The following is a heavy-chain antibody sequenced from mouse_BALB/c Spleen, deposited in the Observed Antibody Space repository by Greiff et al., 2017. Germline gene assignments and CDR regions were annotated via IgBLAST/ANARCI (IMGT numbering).Heavy chain of an antibody. CDR3: AAGLGQRYAMDY. D-gene: IGHD3-1*01. CDR2: IDPANGNT. V-gene: IGHV14-3*02. CDR1: GFNIKDTY. Sequence: VQLKQSGAELVKPGASVKLSCTASGFNIKDTYMHWVKQRPEQGLEWIGRIDPANGNTKYDPKFQGKATITADTSSNTAYLQLSSLTTEDTAVYYCAAGLGQRYAMDYWGQGTSVTVSS. J-gene: IGHJ4*01.